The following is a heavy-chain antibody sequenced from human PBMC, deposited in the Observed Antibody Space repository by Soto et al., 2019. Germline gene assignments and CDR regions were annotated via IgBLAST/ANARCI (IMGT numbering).Heavy chain of an antibody. J-gene: IGHJ6*02. CDR3: ARAHYGDYGYGMDV. CDR1: GGSISSGGYS. CDR2: IYHSGST. V-gene: IGHV4-30-2*01. Sequence: TSETLSLTCAVSGGSISSGGYSWSWIRQPPGKGLEWIGYIYHSGSTYYNPSLKSRVTISVDRSKNQFSLKLSSVTAADTAVYYCARAHYGDYGYGMDVWGQGTTVTVS. D-gene: IGHD4-17*01.